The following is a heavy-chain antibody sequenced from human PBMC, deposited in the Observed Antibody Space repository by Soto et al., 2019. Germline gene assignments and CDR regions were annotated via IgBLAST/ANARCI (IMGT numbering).Heavy chain of an antibody. Sequence: QVQLVESGGGVVQPGRSLRLSCAASGFTFSSYGMHWVRQAPGKGLEWVAVISYDGSNKYYADSVKGRFTISRDNSKNTLYLQMNSLRAEDTAVYYCATVLLDCSGGSCYSPYYYYGMDVWGQGTTVTVS. D-gene: IGHD2-15*01. V-gene: IGHV3-30*03. CDR1: GFTFSSYG. CDR2: ISYDGSNK. CDR3: ATVLLDCSGGSCYSPYYYYGMDV. J-gene: IGHJ6*02.